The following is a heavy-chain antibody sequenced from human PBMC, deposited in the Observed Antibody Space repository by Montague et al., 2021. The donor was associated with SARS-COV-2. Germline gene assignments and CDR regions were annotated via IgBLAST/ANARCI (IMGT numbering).Heavy chain of an antibody. CDR2: IFHSGTT. D-gene: IGHD6-13*01. CDR1: GGSISNYY. CDR3: ARGPHSNTWYDPGDY. Sequence: SETLSLTCTVSGGSISNYYWSWIRQTPGKGLEWIGFIFHSGTTNHNPSLKSRVTISTDTSKNHFSLRLTSVTTTDTAVYYCARGPHSNTWYDPGDYWGQGILVTVSP. V-gene: IGHV4-59*01. J-gene: IGHJ4*02.